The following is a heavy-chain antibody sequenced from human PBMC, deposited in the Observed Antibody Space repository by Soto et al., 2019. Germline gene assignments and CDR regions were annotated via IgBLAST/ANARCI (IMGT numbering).Heavy chain of an antibody. CDR2: ISAYNGHT. J-gene: IGHJ4*02. D-gene: IGHD3-16*01. CDR3: VRGDGGYFDQ. V-gene: IGHV1-18*01. Sequence: QVQLVQSGVEVKKPGASVKVSCKAMGYTFTNYGLSWVQQAPGEGLEWLGWISAYNGHTKYAQKVQDRVTLTTDTSASTAYLELRSLTSDDTAVYYCVRGDGGYFDQWGQGTLVLVSS. CDR1: GYTFTNYG.